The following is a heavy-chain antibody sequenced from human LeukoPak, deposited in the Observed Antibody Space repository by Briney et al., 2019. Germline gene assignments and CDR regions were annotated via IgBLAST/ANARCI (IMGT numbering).Heavy chain of an antibody. V-gene: IGHV1-46*01. D-gene: IGHD1-26*01. Sequence: ASVKVSCTASGYTFTSYNMHWVRQAPGQGLEWMGIINLSSGGTSYAQKFQGRVTMTRDMSTSTVYMELSSLRSEDTAVYYCARDLKVGATTGGLVMSGPIYYYYYMDVWAKGPRSPPP. CDR2: INLSSGGT. CDR3: ARDLKVGATTGGLVMSGPIYYYYYMDV. CDR1: GYTFTSYN. J-gene: IGHJ6*03.